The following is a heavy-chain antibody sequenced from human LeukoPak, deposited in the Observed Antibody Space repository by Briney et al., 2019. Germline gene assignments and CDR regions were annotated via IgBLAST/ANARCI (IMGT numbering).Heavy chain of an antibody. CDR2: ISYDGRNK. D-gene: IGHD3-10*01. Sequence: GGSLRLSCAASGFTFSSYAMSWVRQAPGKGLEWVAVISYDGRNKYYADSVKGRFTISRDNSKNTLYLQMNSLRAEDTAVYYCAREALWFGDLGAFDVWGQGTMVTVSS. CDR3: AREALWFGDLGAFDV. V-gene: IGHV3-30*04. J-gene: IGHJ3*01. CDR1: GFTFSSYA.